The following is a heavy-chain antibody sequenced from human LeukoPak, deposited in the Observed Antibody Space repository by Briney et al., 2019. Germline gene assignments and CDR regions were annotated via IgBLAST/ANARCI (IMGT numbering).Heavy chain of an antibody. CDR3: ARYSSGWYPGDY. D-gene: IGHD6-19*01. CDR2: IYYSGST. Sequence: SETLSLTCSVSGGSISSSSYCWGWIRQPPGKGLEWIGSIYYSGSTYYNPSLKSRVTISVDTSKNQFSLKLSSVTAADTAVYYCARYSSGWYPGDYWGQGTLVTVSS. V-gene: IGHV4-39*01. CDR1: GGSISSSSYC. J-gene: IGHJ4*02.